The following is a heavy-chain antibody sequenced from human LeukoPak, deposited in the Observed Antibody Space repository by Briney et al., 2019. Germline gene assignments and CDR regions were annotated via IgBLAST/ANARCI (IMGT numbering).Heavy chain of an antibody. J-gene: IGHJ4*02. CDR1: GFTLSSYG. V-gene: IGHV3-30*19. CDR2: ISYDGSNK. CDR3: ARGVGATFAGSWGYYFDY. Sequence: GGSLRLSCAASGFTLSSYGMHWVRQAPGKGLEWVAVISYDGSNKYYADSVKGRFTISRDNSKNTLYLQMNSLRAEDTAVYYCARGVGATFAGSWGYYFDYWGQGTLVTVSS. D-gene: IGHD1-26*01.